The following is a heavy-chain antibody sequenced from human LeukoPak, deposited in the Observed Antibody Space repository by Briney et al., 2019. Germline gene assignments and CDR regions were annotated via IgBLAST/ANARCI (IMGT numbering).Heavy chain of an antibody. Sequence: GSLRLSCAASGFTFRSYAMHWVRQAPGRRLEWVAVISYDGSNKYYADSVKGRITISRDNSKNTLYPQMNSLRAEDTAVYYCARTSMEWLLTACWFDPWVQGTLVTVSS. CDR2: ISYDGSNK. V-gene: IGHV3-30-3*01. D-gene: IGHD3-3*01. J-gene: IGHJ5*02. CDR3: ARTSMEWLLTACWFDP. CDR1: GFTFRSYA.